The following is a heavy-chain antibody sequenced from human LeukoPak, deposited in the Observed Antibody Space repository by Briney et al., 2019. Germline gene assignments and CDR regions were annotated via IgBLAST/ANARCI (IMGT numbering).Heavy chain of an antibody. D-gene: IGHD2/OR15-2a*01. CDR2: ITSSSSTI. J-gene: IGHJ4*02. CDR3: ARNFDS. CDR1: GFTFTSYT. V-gene: IGHV3-48*01. Sequence: GGSLTLSCAASGFTFTSYTMNWVRQAPGKGLEWVSYITSSSSTIYYADSVKGRFTMSRDNAENSLYLQMNSLRAEDTAVYYCARNFDSWGQGTLVTVSS.